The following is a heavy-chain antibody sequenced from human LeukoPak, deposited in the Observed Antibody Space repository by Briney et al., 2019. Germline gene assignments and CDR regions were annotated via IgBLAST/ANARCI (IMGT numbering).Heavy chain of an antibody. CDR3: ARESHYYDFWSGYSVGAFDI. CDR2: INYSGST. J-gene: IGHJ3*02. Sequence: ETLSLTCTISDASISGFYWSWIRQPPGKGLEWIGSINYSGSTNYNPSLTSRVTMSVDTSKNQFSLKLSSVTAADTAVYYCARESHYYDFWSGYSVGAFDIWGQGTMVTVSS. CDR1: DASISGFY. V-gene: IGHV4-59*12. D-gene: IGHD3-3*01.